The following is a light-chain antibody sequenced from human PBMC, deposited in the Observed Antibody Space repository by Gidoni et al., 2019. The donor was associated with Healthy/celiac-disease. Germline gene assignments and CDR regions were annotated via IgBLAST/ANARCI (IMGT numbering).Light chain of an antibody. CDR1: QSISSY. V-gene: IGKV1-39*01. Sequence: DIHIPQSPSPLSASVGDRVTITCRASQSISSYLNWYQQKPGKAPKLLIYAASSLQSGVPSRFSGSGSGTDFTLTISSLQPEDFATYYCQQSYSTPLTFGGGTKVEIK. CDR3: QQSYSTPLT. J-gene: IGKJ4*01. CDR2: AAS.